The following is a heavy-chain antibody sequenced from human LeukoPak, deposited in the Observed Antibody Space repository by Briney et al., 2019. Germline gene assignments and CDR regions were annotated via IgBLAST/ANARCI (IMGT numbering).Heavy chain of an antibody. CDR1: GFTFSSYG. CDR3: AKDYYYDSSGFTEDYFDY. D-gene: IGHD3-22*01. J-gene: IGHJ4*02. CDR2: IRYDGSNK. V-gene: IGHV3-30*02. Sequence: GGSLRLSCAASGFTFSSYGMHWVRQAPGKGLEWVAFIRYDGSNKYYADPVKGRFTISRDNSKNTLYLQMNSLRAEDTAVYYCAKDYYYDSSGFTEDYFDYWGQGTLVTVSS.